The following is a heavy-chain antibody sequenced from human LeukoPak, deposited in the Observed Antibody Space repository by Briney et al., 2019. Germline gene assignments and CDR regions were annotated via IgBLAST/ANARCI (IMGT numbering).Heavy chain of an antibody. V-gene: IGHV1-18*01. Sequence: GASVKVSCKASGYTFTSYGISWVRQAPGQGLEGMGWISAYNGNTNYAQKLQGRVTMTTDTSTSTAYMELRSLRSDDTAVYYCARRYDFWSGYYYYYYYAMDVWGQGTTVTVSS. CDR3: ARRYDFWSGYYYYYYYAMDV. CDR2: ISAYNGNT. D-gene: IGHD3-3*01. CDR1: GYTFTSYG. J-gene: IGHJ6*02.